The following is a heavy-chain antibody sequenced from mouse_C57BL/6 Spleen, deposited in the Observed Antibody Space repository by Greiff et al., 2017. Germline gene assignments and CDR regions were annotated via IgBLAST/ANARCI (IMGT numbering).Heavy chain of an antibody. V-gene: IGHV1-52*01. D-gene: IGHD2-2*01. Sequence: VQLQQPGAELVRPGSSVKLSCKASGYTFTSYWMHWVKQRPIQGLEWIGNIDPSDSETHYNQKFTDTATLTVDKSSSTAYMQLSSLTSGDAAVYDCAREGNGYPYFDDWGQGTTLTVSS. CDR2: IDPSDSET. CDR3: AREGNGYPYFDD. J-gene: IGHJ2*01. CDR1: GYTFTSYW.